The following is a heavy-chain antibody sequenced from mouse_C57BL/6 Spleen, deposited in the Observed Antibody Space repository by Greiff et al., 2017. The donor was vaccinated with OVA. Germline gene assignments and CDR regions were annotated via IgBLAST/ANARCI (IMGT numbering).Heavy chain of an antibody. D-gene: IGHD2-4*01. CDR3: ARGEIYYDPSYAMDY. CDR1: GYTFTDYY. CDR2: INPNNGGT. Sequence: EVQLQQSGPELVKPGASVKISCKASGYTFTDYYMNWVKQSHGKSLEWIGDINPNNGGTSYNQKFKGKATLTVDKSSSTAYMELRSLTSEDSAVYYCARGEIYYDPSYAMDYWGQGTSGTVSS. J-gene: IGHJ4*01. V-gene: IGHV1-26*01.